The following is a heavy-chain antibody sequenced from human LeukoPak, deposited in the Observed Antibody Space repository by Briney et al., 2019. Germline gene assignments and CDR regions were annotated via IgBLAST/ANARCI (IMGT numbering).Heavy chain of an antibody. CDR1: GGTFISYA. CDR2: IIPILGIA. CDR3: ARDSDTKPGDS. V-gene: IGHV1-69*04. Sequence: ASVKVSCKASGGTFISYAISGVGQAPGQGLEWMGRIIPILGIANYAQKFQGRVTITADKSTSTAYMELSSLRSEDTAVYYCARDSDTKPGDSWGQGTLVTVSS. J-gene: IGHJ4*02. D-gene: IGHD1-14*01.